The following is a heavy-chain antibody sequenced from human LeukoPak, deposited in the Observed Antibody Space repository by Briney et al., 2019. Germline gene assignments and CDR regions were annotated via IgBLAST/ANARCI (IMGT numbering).Heavy chain of an antibody. CDR3: ASGYSGYDWVY. Sequence: PGRSLRLSCAASGFTFSSFGIHWVRQAPGKGLEWVSYISSSSSYTNYADSVKGRFTISRDNAKNSLYLQMNSLRAEDTAVYYCASGYSGYDWVYWGQGTLVTVSS. CDR2: ISSSSSYT. J-gene: IGHJ4*02. D-gene: IGHD5-12*01. V-gene: IGHV3-21*05. CDR1: GFTFSSFG.